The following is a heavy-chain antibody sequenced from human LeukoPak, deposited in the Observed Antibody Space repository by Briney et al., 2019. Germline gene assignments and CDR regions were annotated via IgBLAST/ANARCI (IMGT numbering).Heavy chain of an antibody. CDR1: GNTLTELS. Sequence: ASVKVSCKVSGNTLTELSMHWVRQAPGKGLEWMGGFDPEDGETIYAQKFQGRVTMTEDTSTDTAYMELSSLRSEDTAVYYCATGQNQVGATLFDYWGQGTLVTVSS. D-gene: IGHD1-26*01. CDR2: FDPEDGET. J-gene: IGHJ4*02. CDR3: ATGQNQVGATLFDY. V-gene: IGHV1-24*01.